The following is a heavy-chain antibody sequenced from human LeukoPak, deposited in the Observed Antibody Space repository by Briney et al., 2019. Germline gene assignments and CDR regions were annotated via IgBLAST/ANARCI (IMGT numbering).Heavy chain of an antibody. D-gene: IGHD3-10*01. CDR1: GFTFSSYS. J-gene: IGHJ4*02. Sequence: PGGSLRLSCAASGFTFSSYSMNWARRAPGKGLEWVSSISSSSSYIYYADSVKGRFTISRDNAKNSLYLQMNSLRAEDTAVYYCARAYGSGSYYNGGPFDYWGQGTLVTVSS. CDR2: ISSSSSYI. CDR3: ARAYGSGSYYNGGPFDY. V-gene: IGHV3-21*01.